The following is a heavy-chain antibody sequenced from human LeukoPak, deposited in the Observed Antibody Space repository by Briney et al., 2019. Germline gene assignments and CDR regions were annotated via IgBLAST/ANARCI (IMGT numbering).Heavy chain of an antibody. V-gene: IGHV4-59*01. Sequence: PSETLSLTCTVSGGSISSYYWSWIRHPPGKGLEWIGYIYYSGSTNYNPSLKSRVTIPVDTSKNQFSLQLTSVTAADTAVYYCARSYCRGGSCYWGPFHYWGQGTLVTVSS. CDR2: IYYSGST. CDR1: GGSISSYY. CDR3: ARSYCRGGSCYWGPFHY. D-gene: IGHD2-15*01. J-gene: IGHJ4*02.